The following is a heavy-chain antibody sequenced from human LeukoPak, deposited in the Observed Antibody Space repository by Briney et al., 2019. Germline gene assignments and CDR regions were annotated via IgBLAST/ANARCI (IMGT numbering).Heavy chain of an antibody. CDR3: ARRAGAYSHPYDY. J-gene: IGHJ4*02. Sequence: SETLSLTCNVSGGSISSYYWSWIRQPPGKGLEWIGYIYYSGNTNYNPSLKSRVTISVDTSKNQFSLKLSSVTAADTAVYYCARRAGAYSHPYDYWGQGTLVTVSS. CDR2: IYYSGNT. V-gene: IGHV4-59*01. CDR1: GGSISSYY. D-gene: IGHD4/OR15-4a*01.